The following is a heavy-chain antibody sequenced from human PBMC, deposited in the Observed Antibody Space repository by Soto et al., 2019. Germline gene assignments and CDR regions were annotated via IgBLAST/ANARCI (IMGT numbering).Heavy chain of an antibody. D-gene: IGHD3-3*01. CDR2: IIPIFGTA. Sequence: SVKVSCKASGGTFSSYAISWVRQAPGQGLEWMGGIIPIFGTANYAQKFQGRVTITADESTSTAYMELSSLRSEDTAVYYCARDITIFGVASAFDYWGQGTLVTVSS. V-gene: IGHV1-69*13. J-gene: IGHJ4*02. CDR3: ARDITIFGVASAFDY. CDR1: GGTFSSYA.